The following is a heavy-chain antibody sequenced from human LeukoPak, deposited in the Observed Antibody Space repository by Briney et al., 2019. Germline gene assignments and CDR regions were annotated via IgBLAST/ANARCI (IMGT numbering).Heavy chain of an antibody. D-gene: IGHD3-10*01. V-gene: IGHV3-66*02. Sequence: GGCLRLSCTLSGFSVTNTLIDWVRQAPGKGPEWVALIYIDARTVYADSVKGRFTISRDNSKNMVYLQMNSLRSEDSALYYCVRDRAGTQSWVEFDLWGQGTLVTVSS. CDR3: VRDRAGTQSWVEFDL. CDR2: IYIDART. CDR1: GFSVTNTL. J-gene: IGHJ5*02.